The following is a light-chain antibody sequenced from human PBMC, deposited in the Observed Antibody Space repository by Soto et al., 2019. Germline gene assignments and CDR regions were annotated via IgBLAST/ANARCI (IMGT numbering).Light chain of an antibody. CDR3: TSYAGGNNVV. CDR2: EVS. J-gene: IGLJ2*01. CDR1: SSDVGEYNY. V-gene: IGLV2-8*01. Sequence: QSVLTQPPSASGSPGQSVTFSCTGTSSDVGEYNYVSWYQHHPGKAPKLIIYEVSERPSGVPDRFSGSKSGNTASLTVSGLQAEDEADYYCTSYAGGNNVVFGGGT.